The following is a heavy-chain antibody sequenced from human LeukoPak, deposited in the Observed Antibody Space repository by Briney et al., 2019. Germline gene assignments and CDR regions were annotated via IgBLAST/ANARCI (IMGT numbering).Heavy chain of an antibody. Sequence: PGGSLRLSCAASGFTVRSNYMRWVRQAPGKGLEWVSIIYNDGGTYYAGSVKGRFTISRDNSKNTLFLQMNSLRAEDTAVYFCARRGDYYGSGSYKYYYYYYGMDVWGQGTTVTVSS. V-gene: IGHV3-53*01. CDR3: ARRGDYYGSGSYKYYYYYYGMDV. CDR1: GFTVRSNY. J-gene: IGHJ6*02. CDR2: IYNDGGT. D-gene: IGHD3-10*01.